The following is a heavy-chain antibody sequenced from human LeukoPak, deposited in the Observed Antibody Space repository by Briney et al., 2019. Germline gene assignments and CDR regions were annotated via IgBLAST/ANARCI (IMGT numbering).Heavy chain of an antibody. D-gene: IGHD5-24*01. Sequence: ASVKVSCKASGYTFTGYYMHWVRQAPGQGLEWMGWINPNSGGTNYAQKFQGRVTMTRDTSISTAYMELSRLRSDDAAVYYCARPMATTRIGDFDYWGQGTLVTVSS. CDR3: ARPMATTRIGDFDY. V-gene: IGHV1-2*02. J-gene: IGHJ4*02. CDR2: INPNSGGT. CDR1: GYTFTGYY.